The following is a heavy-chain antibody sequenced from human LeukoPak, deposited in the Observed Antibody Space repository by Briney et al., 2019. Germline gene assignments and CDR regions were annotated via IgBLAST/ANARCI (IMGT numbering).Heavy chain of an antibody. CDR2: IRYDGSNK. J-gene: IGHJ6*03. V-gene: IGHV3-30*02. Sequence: GGSLRLSCAASGFTFSSYGMHWVRQAPGKGLEWVAFIRYDGSNKYYADSVKGRFTISRDNSMDTLYLQMNSLRAEDTAVYYCAKGSKGVVFTRDDYMDVWGKGTTVTISS. CDR3: AKGSKGVVFTRDDYMDV. D-gene: IGHD3-3*01. CDR1: GFTFSSYG.